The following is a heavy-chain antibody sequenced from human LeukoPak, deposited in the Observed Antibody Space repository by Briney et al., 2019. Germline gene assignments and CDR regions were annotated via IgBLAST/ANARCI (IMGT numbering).Heavy chain of an antibody. CDR3: ARAKVAAAGTVDWFDP. CDR1: GFNFNDTG. CDR2: ISSSSSYI. D-gene: IGHD6-13*01. J-gene: IGHJ5*02. V-gene: IGHV3-21*01. Sequence: GRSLRLSCAASGFNFNDTGMNWVRQAPGKGLEWVSSISSSSSYIYYADSVKGRFTISRDNAKNSLYLQVNSLRAEDTAVYYCARAKVAAAGTVDWFDPWGQGTLVTVSS.